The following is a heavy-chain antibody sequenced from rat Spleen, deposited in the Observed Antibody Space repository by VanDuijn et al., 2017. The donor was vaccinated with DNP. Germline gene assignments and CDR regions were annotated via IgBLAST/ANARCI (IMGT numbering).Heavy chain of an antibody. D-gene: IGHD1-12*02. Sequence: EVQFQESGPGLVKSSQSLSLTCSVTGYSITSNYWAWIRKFPGNKMEWMGYINYSGTTGYNPSLKSRISITRDTSKRQFFLQLNSVTTEDTATYYCARAYYDGTYYPNWYFDFWGPGTTVTVSS. CDR3: ARAYYDGTYYPNWYFDF. CDR1: GYSITSNY. CDR2: INYSGTT. J-gene: IGHJ1*01. V-gene: IGHV3-1*01.